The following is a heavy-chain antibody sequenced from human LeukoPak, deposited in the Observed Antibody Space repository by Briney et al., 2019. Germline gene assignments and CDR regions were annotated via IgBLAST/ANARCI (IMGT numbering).Heavy chain of an antibody. D-gene: IGHD3-9*01. CDR1: GFTFSSYG. J-gene: IGHJ4*02. Sequence: PGGSLRLSCAASGFTFSSYGMHWVRQAPGKGLEWVAVISYDGSNKYYADSVKGRFTISRDNSKNTLYLQMNSLRAEDTAVYYCAKDPYPTIDILTGYYLHYFDYWGQGTLVTVSS. CDR3: AKDPYPTIDILTGYYLHYFDY. V-gene: IGHV3-30*18. CDR2: ISYDGSNK.